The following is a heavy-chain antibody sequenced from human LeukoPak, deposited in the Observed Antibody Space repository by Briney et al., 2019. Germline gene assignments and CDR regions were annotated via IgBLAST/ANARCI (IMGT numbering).Heavy chain of an antibody. CDR3: AKDRAARGRGNYFYMDV. D-gene: IGHD2/OR15-2a*01. V-gene: IGHV3-43D*03. CDR1: GFTFDDYA. Sequence: GGSLRFSCAASGFTFDDYAMHWVRQASGKGLEWVSHITWDGGSTHYADSVEGRFTISRDNRENSLYLQMNSLRPEDTALYYCAKDRAARGRGNYFYMDVWGKGTTVTVSS. CDR2: ITWDGGST. J-gene: IGHJ6*03.